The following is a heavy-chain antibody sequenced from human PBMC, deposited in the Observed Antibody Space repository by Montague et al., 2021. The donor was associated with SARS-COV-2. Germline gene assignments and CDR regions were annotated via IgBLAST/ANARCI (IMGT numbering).Heavy chain of an antibody. CDR3: ARGLLRVVPGVLVVGPYYYSDDMDV. D-gene: IGHD2-2*01. V-gene: IGHV4-34*01. J-gene: IGHJ6*03. CDR2: INHSGST. Sequence: SETLSLTCAAYGGSFSGYYWSWIRQPPGKGLEWIGEINHSGSTKYNPSLKSRVTISVDTSKNQFSLKLSSVTAADRAVYYCARGLLRVVPGVLVVGPYYYSDDMDVWGKGTTVTVSS. CDR1: GGSFSGYY.